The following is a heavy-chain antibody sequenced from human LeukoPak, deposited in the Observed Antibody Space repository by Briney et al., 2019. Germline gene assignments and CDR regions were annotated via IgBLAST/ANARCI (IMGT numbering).Heavy chain of an antibody. J-gene: IGHJ4*02. V-gene: IGHV3-30*04. CDR1: GFTFSSYA. Sequence: GRSLRLSCAASGFTFSSYAMHWVRQAPGKGLEWVAVISYDGSNKYYADSVKGRFTISRDNSKNTLYLQMNSLRVEDTAVYYCARAGVRGVIRASVYWGQGTLVTVSS. D-gene: IGHD3-10*01. CDR3: ARAGVRGVIRASVY. CDR2: ISYDGSNK.